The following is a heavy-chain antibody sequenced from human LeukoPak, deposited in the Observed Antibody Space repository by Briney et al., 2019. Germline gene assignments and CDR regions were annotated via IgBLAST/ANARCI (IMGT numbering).Heavy chain of an antibody. D-gene: IGHD3-10*01. Sequence: SETLSLTCTVSGGSISSYYWSWIRQPPGKGLEWIGYIYYSGSTNYKPSLKSRVTISVDTSKNQFSLKLSSVTAADTAVYYCARGSMVRGVTGLYYYYMDVWDKGTTVTVSS. CDR3: ARGSMVRGVTGLYYYYMDV. CDR2: IYYSGST. J-gene: IGHJ6*03. CDR1: GGSISSYY. V-gene: IGHV4-59*01.